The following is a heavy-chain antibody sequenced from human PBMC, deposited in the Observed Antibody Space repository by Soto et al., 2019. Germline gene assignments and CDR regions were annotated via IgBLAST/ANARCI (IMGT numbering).Heavy chain of an antibody. CDR2: INAGNGNT. CDR1: GYTFTSYA. CDR3: ARDPLWLWNDAPITNWFDP. D-gene: IGHD1-1*01. Sequence: ASVKVSCKASGYTFTSYAMHWVRQAPGERLEWMGWINAGNGNTKYSQKFQGRVTITRDTSASTAYMELSSLRSEDTAVYYCARDPLWLWNDAPITNWFDPWGQGTLVTVSS. V-gene: IGHV1-3*01. J-gene: IGHJ5*02.